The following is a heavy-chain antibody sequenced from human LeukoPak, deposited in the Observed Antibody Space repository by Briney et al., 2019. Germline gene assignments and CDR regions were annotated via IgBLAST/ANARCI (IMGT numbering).Heavy chain of an antibody. Sequence: ASVKVSCNASGYIFTSYVMHWVRQAPGQRLEWMGWINAGNGNTKYSQKFQDRVTITRDTSASTAYMELSSLRSEDTAVYYCARNLGGSSTTWGQGTLVTVSS. CDR3: ARNLGGSSTT. V-gene: IGHV1-3*01. CDR1: GYIFTSYV. D-gene: IGHD2-2*01. J-gene: IGHJ5*02. CDR2: INAGNGNT.